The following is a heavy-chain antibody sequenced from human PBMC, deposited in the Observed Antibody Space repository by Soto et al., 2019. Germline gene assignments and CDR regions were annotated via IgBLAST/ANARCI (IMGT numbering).Heavy chain of an antibody. D-gene: IGHD3-10*01. J-gene: IGHJ6*02. Sequence: SETLSLTCTVSGGSINNYYWTWIRQPPGEGLEWIGYIYNSGSTNYNPSLKSRVTISVDTSKNQFSLELRSVTAADTAVYFCARDRGSGSSYPYYYYAMDVWGQGTTVTVSS. V-gene: IGHV4-59*01. CDR2: IYNSGST. CDR3: ARDRGSGSSYPYYYYAMDV. CDR1: GGSINNYY.